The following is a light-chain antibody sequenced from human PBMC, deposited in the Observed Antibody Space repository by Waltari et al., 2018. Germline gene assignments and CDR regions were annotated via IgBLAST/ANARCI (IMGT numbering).Light chain of an antibody. CDR3: QQYNIWPWT. J-gene: IGKJ1*01. CDR1: QSAKTS. CDR2: RAS. Sequence: EVVMTQSPATLSVSPGERVSLPCRPSQSAKTSLAWYPQTPGQAPRPLIDRASTRAAGVPDRFSGSGSGTEFTLTISSLQSEDSAIYYCQQYNIWPWTFGPGTNVDIK. V-gene: IGKV3D-15*01.